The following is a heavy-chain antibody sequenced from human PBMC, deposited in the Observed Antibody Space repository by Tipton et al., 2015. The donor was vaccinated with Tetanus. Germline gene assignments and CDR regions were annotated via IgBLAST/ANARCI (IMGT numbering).Heavy chain of an antibody. J-gene: IGHJ5*02. D-gene: IGHD6-13*01. V-gene: IGHV4-39*07. CDR3: ARGTWLYTSTYHRHWLDP. CDR1: GGSISSGTFY. Sequence: TLSLTCTVSGGSISSGTFYWDWIRQTPGKGLEWIGNIYSYNGNTLQNPSLQSRVTISLDTSKNEFSLTLSSVTAADTAVYYCARGTWLYTSTYHRHWLDPWGQGTLVIVSS. CDR2: IYSYNGNT.